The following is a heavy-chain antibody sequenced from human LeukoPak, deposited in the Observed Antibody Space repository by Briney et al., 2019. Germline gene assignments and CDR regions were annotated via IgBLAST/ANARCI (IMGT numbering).Heavy chain of an antibody. V-gene: IGHV4-39*01. Sequence: SETLSLTCTVSGDPISSSDRYWAWIRQPPGKGLEWIASLYYGGNTYHNPSLNGRLTMNVDTSKNQLSLTLRSVTAADAALYFCARRAKSRAFDIWGQGTMVTVS. CDR3: ARRAKSRAFDI. J-gene: IGHJ3*02. CDR1: GDPISSSDRY. D-gene: IGHD3-10*01. CDR2: LYYGGNT.